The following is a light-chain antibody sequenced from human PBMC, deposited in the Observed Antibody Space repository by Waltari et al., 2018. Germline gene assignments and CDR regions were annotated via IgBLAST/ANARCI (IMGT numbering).Light chain of an antibody. Sequence: SYELTQPPSVSVSPGQTARITCSGDELPKQYAYWYRQKPGQAPVLVIYQDTKWPSGIPERLSGSSSGTTVTLTIGGVQAEDEADYYCQSADSSGTYVVFGGGTKLTVL. J-gene: IGLJ2*01. V-gene: IGLV3-25*03. CDR2: QDT. CDR1: ELPKQY. CDR3: QSADSSGTYVV.